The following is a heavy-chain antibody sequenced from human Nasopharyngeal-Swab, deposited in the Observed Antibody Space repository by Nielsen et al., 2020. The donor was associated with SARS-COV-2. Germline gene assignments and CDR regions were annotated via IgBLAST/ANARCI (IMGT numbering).Heavy chain of an antibody. CDR3: AGDYYYYYGMDV. CDR1: GFTFSSNW. CDR2: IKQDGTEK. J-gene: IGHJ6*02. Sequence: AGSLTLSCAASGFTFSSNWISWVRQAPGQGLEWVANIKQDGTEKYYVNSVKGRFTITRDNAKNALYLQMNSLRAEETAVYYCAGDYYYYYGMDVWGQGTTVTVSS. V-gene: IGHV3-7*03.